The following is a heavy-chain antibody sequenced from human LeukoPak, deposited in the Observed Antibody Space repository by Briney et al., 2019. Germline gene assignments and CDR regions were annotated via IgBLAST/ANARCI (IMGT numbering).Heavy chain of an antibody. CDR3: VKERDAYYDY. Sequence: PGKSLRLSCVASGFTFSNYPMHWVRQAPGKGLEYVSAISSNGGSTYNADSVKGRFIISRDNSKNTLYLQMGSLRAEDTAVYYCVKERDAYYDYWGQGTLVTVSS. CDR2: ISSNGGST. V-gene: IGHV3-64D*06. J-gene: IGHJ4*02. CDR1: GFTFSNYP. D-gene: IGHD2-2*01.